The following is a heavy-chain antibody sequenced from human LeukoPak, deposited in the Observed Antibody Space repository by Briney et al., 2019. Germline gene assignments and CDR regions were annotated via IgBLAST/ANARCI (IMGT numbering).Heavy chain of an antibody. CDR3: AKDIRGSSWYGYFDY. D-gene: IGHD6-13*01. V-gene: IGHV3-9*01. CDR2: ISWNSGSI. J-gene: IGHJ4*02. CDR1: GFTFDDYA. Sequence: GGSLRLSCAASGFTFDDYAMHWVRQATGKGLEWVSGISWNSGSIGYADSVKGRFTISRDNAKNSLYLQMNSLRAEDTALYYCAKDIRGSSWYGYFDYWGQGTLVTVSS.